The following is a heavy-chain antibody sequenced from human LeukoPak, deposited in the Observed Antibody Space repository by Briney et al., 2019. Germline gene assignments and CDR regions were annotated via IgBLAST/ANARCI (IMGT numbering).Heavy chain of an antibody. V-gene: IGHV1-18*01. D-gene: IGHD5-12*01. CDR3: ARDNVHSGYDYVPREFDY. CDR1: GYTFTSYG. CDR2: ISAYKGNT. J-gene: IGHJ4*02. Sequence: ASVKVSFKASGYTFTSYGISWVRQAPGQGLEWMGWISAYKGNTNYAQKLQGRVTMTTDTSTSTAYMELRSLRSDDTAVYYCARDNVHSGYDYVPREFDYWGQGTLVTVSS.